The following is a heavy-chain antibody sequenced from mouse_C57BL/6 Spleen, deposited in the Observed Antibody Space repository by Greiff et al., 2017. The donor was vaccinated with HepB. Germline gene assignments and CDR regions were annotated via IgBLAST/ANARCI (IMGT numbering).Heavy chain of an antibody. V-gene: IGHV1-7*01. CDR1: GYTFTSYG. CDR2: INPSSGYT. Sequence: QVQLQQSGAELAKPGASVKLSCKASGYTFTSYGMHWVKQRPGQGLEWIGYINPSSGYTKYNQKFKDKATLTADKSSSTAYMQLGSLTYEESAVYYCGRGDYDVEDAMDYWGQGTSVTVSS. CDR3: GRGDYDVEDAMDY. D-gene: IGHD2-4*01. J-gene: IGHJ4*01.